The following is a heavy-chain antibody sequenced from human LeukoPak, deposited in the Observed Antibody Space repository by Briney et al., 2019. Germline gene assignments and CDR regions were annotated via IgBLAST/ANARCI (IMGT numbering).Heavy chain of an antibody. D-gene: IGHD2-2*01. CDR3: ASIGYCSSTSCLGYYYYYMDV. CDR1: GGSISSGSYY. CDR2: IYTSGGT. Sequence: PSETLSLTCTVSGGSISSGSYYWSWIRQPAGKGLEWIGRIYTSGGTNYNPSLKSRVTISVDTSKNQFSLKLSSVTAADTAVYYCASIGYCSSTSCLGYYYYYMDVWGKGTTVTISS. J-gene: IGHJ6*03. V-gene: IGHV4-61*02.